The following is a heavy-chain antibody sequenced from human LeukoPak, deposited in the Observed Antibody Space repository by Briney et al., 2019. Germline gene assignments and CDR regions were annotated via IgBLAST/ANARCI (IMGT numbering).Heavy chain of an antibody. Sequence: PSETLSLTCAVSGGSISSSNWWSWVRQPPGKGLEWIGEIYHSGSTNYNPSLKSRVTISVDKSKNQFSLKLSSVTAADTAVYYCARSTIFGVAVNWFDPWGQGTLVTVSS. CDR1: GGSISSSNW. CDR2: IYHSGST. D-gene: IGHD3-3*01. J-gene: IGHJ5*02. V-gene: IGHV4-4*02. CDR3: ARSTIFGVAVNWFDP.